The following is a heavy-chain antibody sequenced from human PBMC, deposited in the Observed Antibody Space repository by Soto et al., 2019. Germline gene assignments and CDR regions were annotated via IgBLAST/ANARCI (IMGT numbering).Heavy chain of an antibody. Sequence: QLQLQESGSGLVKPSQTLSLTCAVSGGSISSGGYSWSWIRQPPAKGLEWIGYIYHSGSTYYNPSLNSRVTISVDRSKNQFSLKLSSVTAADTAVYYCVRDREENYAFDIWGQGTMVTVSS. J-gene: IGHJ3*02. V-gene: IGHV4-30-2*01. CDR1: GGSISSGGYS. D-gene: IGHD3-10*01. CDR3: VRDREENYAFDI. CDR2: IYHSGST.